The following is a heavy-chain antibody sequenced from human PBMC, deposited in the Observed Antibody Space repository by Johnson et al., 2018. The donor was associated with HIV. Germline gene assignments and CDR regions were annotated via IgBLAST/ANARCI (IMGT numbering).Heavy chain of an antibody. V-gene: IGHV3-30*02. CDR2: IQNDGTNK. Sequence: QVQLVESGGGVVQPGESLTLSCAASGFSFSNYGVHWVRQAPGKGLEWVAFIQNDGTNKYYADFVKGRFTISRDNSRNTVYLQMRNLRTEETAVYYCAKGEAQEGWIQLGSYAFDFWGRGTMVIVSS. D-gene: IGHD5-12*01. J-gene: IGHJ3*01. CDR3: AKGEAQEGWIQLGSYAFDF. CDR1: GFSFSNYG.